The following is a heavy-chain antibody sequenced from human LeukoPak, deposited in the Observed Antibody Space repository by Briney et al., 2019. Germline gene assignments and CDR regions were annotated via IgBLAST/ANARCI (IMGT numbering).Heavy chain of an antibody. Sequence: PGGTLRLSCAASGFTFSNYWMHWVRQTPGKGRVWVSRIISDGSTTSYADSVKGRFTISRDNAKNTLSLHMSSLRAEDTAVYYCARDGCLPDYCGQGNLVTVSS. V-gene: IGHV3-74*01. J-gene: IGHJ4*02. CDR2: IISDGSTT. CDR1: GFTFSNYW. D-gene: IGHD4/OR15-4a*01. CDR3: ARDGCLPDY.